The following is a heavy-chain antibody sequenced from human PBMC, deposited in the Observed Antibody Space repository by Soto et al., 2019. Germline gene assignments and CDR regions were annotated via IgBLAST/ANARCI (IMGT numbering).Heavy chain of an antibody. CDR1: GFTFSSYA. Sequence: GGSLRLSCAASGFTFSSYAMHWVRQAPGKGLEWVAVISYDGSNKYYADSVKGRFTISRDNSKNTLYLQMNSLRAEDTAVYYCAKPDSSGYYYVGQAFDYWGQGTLVTVSS. CDR3: AKPDSSGYYYVGQAFDY. D-gene: IGHD3-22*01. J-gene: IGHJ4*02. V-gene: IGHV3-30*18. CDR2: ISYDGSNK.